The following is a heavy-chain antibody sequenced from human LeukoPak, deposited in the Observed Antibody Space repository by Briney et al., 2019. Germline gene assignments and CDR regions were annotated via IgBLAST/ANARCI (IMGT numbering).Heavy chain of an antibody. D-gene: IGHD3-22*01. CDR3: ARGEDYDSSGYYIDFDY. J-gene: IGHJ4*02. Sequence: SETLSLTCTVSGGSINTPNYYWGWIRQTPGKGLEWIGNIFYSGGTYYSPSLTSRVTISVDTSKNQFSLKLSSVTAADTAVYYCARGEDYDSSGYYIDFDYWGQGTLVTVSS. V-gene: IGHV4-39*07. CDR2: IFYSGGT. CDR1: GGSINTPNYY.